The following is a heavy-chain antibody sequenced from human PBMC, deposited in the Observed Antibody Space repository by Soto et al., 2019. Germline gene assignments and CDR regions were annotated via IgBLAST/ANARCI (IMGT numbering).Heavy chain of an antibody. CDR3: ARDRGYESSRWLDY. CDR1: GGSISSGGYY. CDR2: IYYSGST. Sequence: QVQLQESGPGLVKPSQTLSLTCTVSGGSISSGGYYWSWIRQHPGKGLEWIGYIYYSGSTYYNPSLKIRVTISVDTSKKQFYLKLSSVTAADKAVYFWARDRGYESSRWLDYWGQGTLVTVSS. D-gene: IGHD3-22*01. V-gene: IGHV4-31*03. J-gene: IGHJ4*02.